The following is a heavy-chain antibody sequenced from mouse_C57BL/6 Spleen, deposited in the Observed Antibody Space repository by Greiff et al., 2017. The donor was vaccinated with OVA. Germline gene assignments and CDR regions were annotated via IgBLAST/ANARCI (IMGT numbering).Heavy chain of an antibody. CDR2: ILPGSGST. D-gene: IGHD1-1*01. CDR3: ARRGRGAWFAY. V-gene: IGHV1-9*01. CDR1: GYTFTGYW. J-gene: IGHJ3*01. Sequence: VKLMESGAELMKPGASVKLSCKATGYTFTGYWIEWVKQRPGHGLEWIGEILPGSGSTNYNEKFKGKATFTADTSSNTAYMKLSSLTTEDSAIYYCARRGRGAWFAYWGQGTLVTVSA.